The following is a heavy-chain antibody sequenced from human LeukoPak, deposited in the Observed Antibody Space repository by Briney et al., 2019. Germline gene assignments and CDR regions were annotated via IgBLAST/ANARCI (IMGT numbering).Heavy chain of an antibody. Sequence: GASVKVSCKASGYTFTGYYMHWVRQAPGQGLEWMGWINPNSGGTNYAQKFQGRVTMTRDTSISTAYMELSRLRSDDTAVYYCARDHPRGNDVLDYWGQGTLVTVSS. V-gene: IGHV1-2*02. D-gene: IGHD1-1*01. CDR3: ARDHPRGNDVLDY. CDR2: INPNSGGT. CDR1: GYTFTGYY. J-gene: IGHJ4*02.